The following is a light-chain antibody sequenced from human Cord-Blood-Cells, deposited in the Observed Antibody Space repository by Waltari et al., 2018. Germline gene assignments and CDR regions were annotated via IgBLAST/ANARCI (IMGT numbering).Light chain of an antibody. Sequence: SYELTQPPSVSVSPGQTARITCSGDALPKQYAYWYQQKPGQAPVLVIYKDSERPSGIPERFSGSSSGRTVTLTISGVQAEDEADYYCQSADSSGTSYVFGTGTKVTVL. CDR3: QSADSSGTSYV. CDR2: KDS. V-gene: IGLV3-25*03. J-gene: IGLJ1*01. CDR1: ALPKQY.